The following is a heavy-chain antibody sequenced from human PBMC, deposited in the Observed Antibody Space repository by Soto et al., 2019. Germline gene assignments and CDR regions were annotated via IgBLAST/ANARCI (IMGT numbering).Heavy chain of an antibody. J-gene: IGHJ6*02. D-gene: IGHD1-1*01. CDR2: ISTRSTYT. CDR1: GFIFSDYY. V-gene: IGHV3-11*06. CDR3: ARDLAWKRGKVGRYCYGMDV. Sequence: QVLLVESGGGLVKAGGSLRLSCAASGFIFSDYYMSWVRQTPGKGLEWVSYISTRSTYTNYADSVKGSFTISRDNTTNSLYLQMDSLRVEDTAVYYCARDLAWKRGKVGRYCYGMDVWGQGTTVTVSS.